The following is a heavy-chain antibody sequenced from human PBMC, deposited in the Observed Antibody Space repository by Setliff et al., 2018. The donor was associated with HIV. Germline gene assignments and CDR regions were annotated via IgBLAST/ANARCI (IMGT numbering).Heavy chain of an antibody. CDR2: IYPGDSDT. D-gene: IGHD2-2*01. CDR3: ARHGIVVVPAAIPDYWYFDR. V-gene: IGHV5-51*01. CDR1: GYSFTSYW. Sequence: PGESLTISCKGSGYSFTSYWIGWVRQMPGKGLAWMGIIYPGDSDTRDSPSFQGQVTISADKSISTAYLQWSSLKASDTAMYYCARHGIVVVPAAIPDYWYFDRWGRGTLVTVSS. J-gene: IGHJ2*01.